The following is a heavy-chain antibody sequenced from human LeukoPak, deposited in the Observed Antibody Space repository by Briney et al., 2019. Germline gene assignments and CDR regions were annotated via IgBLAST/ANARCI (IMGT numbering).Heavy chain of an antibody. V-gene: IGHV4-59*01. CDR3: ARRDFSGWNYFDY. CDR2: IYYSGST. Sequence: PSETLSLTCTVSGGSINNYYWSWIRHPPGNALDWIGYIYYSGSTRYNPSLESRVTISVDTSKNQFSLKLSSVTAADTAVYYCARRDFSGWNYFDYWGQGTLVTVSS. CDR1: GGSINNYY. D-gene: IGHD6-19*01. J-gene: IGHJ4*02.